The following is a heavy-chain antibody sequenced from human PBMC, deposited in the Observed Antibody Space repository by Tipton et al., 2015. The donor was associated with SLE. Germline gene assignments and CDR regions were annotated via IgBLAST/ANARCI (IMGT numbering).Heavy chain of an antibody. J-gene: IGHJ5*02. Sequence: QVQLVQSGAEVKKPGASVKVSCKASQYTFTDFDVNWVRQAPGQGLEWMGWISGYTGKTNYAQKFQGRVTMTTDTSTSTVYMELRSLRSDDTAVYYCARETWFREWRWFDPWGQGSLVTVSS. V-gene: IGHV1-18*01. CDR3: ARETWFREWRWFDP. CDR1: QYTFTDFD. CDR2: ISGYTGKT. D-gene: IGHD3-10*01.